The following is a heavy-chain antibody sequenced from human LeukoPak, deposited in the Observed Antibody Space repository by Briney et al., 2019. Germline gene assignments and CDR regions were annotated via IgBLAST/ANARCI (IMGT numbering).Heavy chain of an antibody. Sequence: GASVKVSCKASGGTFSSYAISWVRQAPGQGLEWMGRIIPILGIANYAQKFQGRVTITADKSTSTAYMELSSLRSEDTAVYYCARDTDRYNWNTDVWWGQGTLVTVSS. V-gene: IGHV1-69*04. CDR2: IIPILGIA. CDR1: GGTFSSYA. D-gene: IGHD1-20*01. CDR3: ARDTDRYNWNTDVW. J-gene: IGHJ4*02.